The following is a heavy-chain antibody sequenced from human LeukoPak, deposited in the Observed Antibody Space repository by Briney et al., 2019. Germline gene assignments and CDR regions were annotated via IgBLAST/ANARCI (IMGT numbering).Heavy chain of an antibody. Sequence: SETLSPTCTVSGGSISSYYWSWIRQPPGKGLEWIGYIYYSGSTNYNPSLKSRVTISVDTSKNQFSLKLSSVTAADTAVYYCARGIGDGYNHPFDYWGQGTLVTVSS. CDR1: GGSISSYY. CDR2: IYYSGST. D-gene: IGHD5-24*01. CDR3: ARGIGDGYNHPFDY. J-gene: IGHJ4*02. V-gene: IGHV4-59*01.